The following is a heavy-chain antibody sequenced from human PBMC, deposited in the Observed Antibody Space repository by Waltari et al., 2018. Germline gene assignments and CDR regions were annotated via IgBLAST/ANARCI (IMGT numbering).Heavy chain of an antibody. CDR1: GFTFSSYA. Sequence: EVQLLESGGGLVQPGGSLRLSCAASGFTFSSYAMSWVRQAPGKGLEWVSAISGSGVRTSYADSVKSRFTISRDNSKNTLYLQKNSLRAEDTAVYYCAKDRAEYSSSLGAFDIWGQGTMVTVSS. CDR2: ISGSGVRT. CDR3: AKDRAEYSSSLGAFDI. D-gene: IGHD6-6*01. V-gene: IGHV3-23*01. J-gene: IGHJ3*02.